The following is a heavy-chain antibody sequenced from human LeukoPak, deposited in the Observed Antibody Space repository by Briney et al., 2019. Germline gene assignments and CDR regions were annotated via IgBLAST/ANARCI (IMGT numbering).Heavy chain of an antibody. CDR2: IYTSGST. Sequence: SETLSLTCTVSGGSISSGSYYWSWIRQPAGKGLKWIGRIYTSGSTNYNPSLKSRVTISVDTSKNQFSLKLSSVTAADTAVYYCARGSDYYGSGSYYTWGQGTLVTVSS. V-gene: IGHV4-61*02. J-gene: IGHJ4*02. CDR1: GGSISSGSYY. D-gene: IGHD3-10*01. CDR3: ARGSDYYGSGSYYT.